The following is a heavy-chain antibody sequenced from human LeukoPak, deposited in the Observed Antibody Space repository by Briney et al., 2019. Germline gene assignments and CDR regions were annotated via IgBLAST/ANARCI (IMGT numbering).Heavy chain of an antibody. V-gene: IGHV1-3*01. J-gene: IGHJ4*02. Sequence: ASVKVSCKASGYTFTSYAMHWVRQAPGQRLEWMGWINAGNGNTNYAQKLQGRVTITTDTSTSTAYMELRSLRSDDTAVYYCARDLKMGYSSGRHSWGTGSSNDYWGQGTLVTVSS. CDR1: GYTFTSYA. D-gene: IGHD6-19*01. CDR2: INAGNGNT. CDR3: ARDLKMGYSSGRHSWGTGSSNDY.